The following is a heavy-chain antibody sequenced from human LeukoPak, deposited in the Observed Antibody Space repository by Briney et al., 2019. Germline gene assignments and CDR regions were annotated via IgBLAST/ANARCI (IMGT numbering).Heavy chain of an antibody. CDR3: ATLGGYCSGGSCYTNDY. CDR2: ISSSGSTI. J-gene: IGHJ4*02. CDR1: GFTFSSYE. V-gene: IGHV3-48*03. Sequence: PGGSLRLSCAASGFTFSSYEMNWVRQAPGKGLEWVSYISSSGSTIYYADSVKGRFTISRDNAKNTLCLQMNSLRAEDTAVYCCATLGGYCSGGSCYTNDYWGQGTLVTVSS. D-gene: IGHD2-15*01.